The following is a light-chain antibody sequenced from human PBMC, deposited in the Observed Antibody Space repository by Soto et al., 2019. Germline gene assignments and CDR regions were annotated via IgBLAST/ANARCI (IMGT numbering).Light chain of an antibody. J-gene: IGLJ3*02. CDR1: SSDVGTHGY. CDR2: DVT. V-gene: IGLV2-8*01. CDR3: MCYAGGNNWV. Sequence: QSVLTQPPSASXXPGQSVTISCTGTSSDVGTHGYVSWYQQHAGKAPKLMIYDVTKRPSGVPDRFSGSKSANTASLTVSGLQAEDEADYYCMCYAGGNNWVFGGGTKLTVL.